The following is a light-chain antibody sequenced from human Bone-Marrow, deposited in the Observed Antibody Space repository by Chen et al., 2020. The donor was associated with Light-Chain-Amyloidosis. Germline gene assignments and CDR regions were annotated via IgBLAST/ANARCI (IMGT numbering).Light chain of an antibody. V-gene: IGLV1-44*01. J-gene: IGLJ2*01. Sequence: SVLTHPPSASGTAGQRVTISCSGGASNIGTNSAHWYHHSPGTAPRLLIYGNDQWPSGVPGRFSGSKSGTSASVAIGGRRPEDEGHYYCAAWDDRLNGVVFGGGTRLTVL. CDR2: GND. CDR3: AAWDDRLNGVV. CDR1: ASNIGTNS.